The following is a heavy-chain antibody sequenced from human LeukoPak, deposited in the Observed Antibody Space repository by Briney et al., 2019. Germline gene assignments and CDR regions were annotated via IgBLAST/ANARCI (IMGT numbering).Heavy chain of an antibody. CDR2: IYYSGST. D-gene: IGHD4-17*01. Sequence: SETLSLTCTVSGGSISSYCWSWIRQPPGKGLEWIGFIYYSGSTNYNPSLKSRVTISVDTSKNQFSLKLSSVTAADTAVYYCARDKDYGDSMGYFDYWGQGTLVTVSS. V-gene: IGHV4-59*01. J-gene: IGHJ4*02. CDR1: GGSISSYC. CDR3: ARDKDYGDSMGYFDY.